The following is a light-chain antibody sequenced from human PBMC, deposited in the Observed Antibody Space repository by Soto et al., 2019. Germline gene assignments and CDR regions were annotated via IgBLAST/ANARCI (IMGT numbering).Light chain of an antibody. CDR2: DVS. V-gene: IGLV2-11*01. J-gene: IGLJ1*01. Sequence: QSALTQPRSVSGSPGQSVTISCTGTSSDVGGDNYVSWYQQPPGKAPKLMIYDVSKRPSGVPDRFSGSKSGNTAALTISGLQAEDESDYDCCSYAGSYTFGGFGTGTKLTVL. CDR1: SSDVGGDNY. CDR3: CSYAGSYTFGG.